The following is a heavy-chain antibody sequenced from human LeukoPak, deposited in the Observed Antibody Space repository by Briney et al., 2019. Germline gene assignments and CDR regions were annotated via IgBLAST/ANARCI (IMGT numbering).Heavy chain of an antibody. CDR1: GFTFSSYS. D-gene: IGHD3-10*01. V-gene: IGHV3-48*04. J-gene: IGHJ4*02. CDR3: ERGQKKRITMVRGAPGVDY. CDR2: ISSSSSTI. Sequence: GGSLRLSCAASGFTFSSYSMNWVRQAPGKGLEWVSYISSSSSTIYYADSVKGRFTISRDNAKNSLYLQMNSLRAEDTAVYYCERGQKKRITMVRGAPGVDYWGQGTLVTVSS.